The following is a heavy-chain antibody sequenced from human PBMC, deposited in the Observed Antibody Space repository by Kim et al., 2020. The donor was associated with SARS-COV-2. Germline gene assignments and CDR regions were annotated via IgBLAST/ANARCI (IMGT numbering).Heavy chain of an antibody. V-gene: IGHV5-51*01. Sequence: YSPSFQGQVTISADKSISTAYLQWSSLKASDTAMYYCARQDDSSGYSFDYWGQGTLVTVSS. J-gene: IGHJ4*02. CDR3: ARQDDSSGYSFDY. D-gene: IGHD3-22*01.